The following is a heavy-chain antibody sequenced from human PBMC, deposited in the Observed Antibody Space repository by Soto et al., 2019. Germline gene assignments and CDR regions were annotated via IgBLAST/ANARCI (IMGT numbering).Heavy chain of an antibody. V-gene: IGHV4-59*01. D-gene: IGHD6-19*01. CDR1: GGSISSYY. CDR3: ARAPGIAVAGYYFDY. J-gene: IGHJ4*02. CDR2: IYYSGST. Sequence: SETLSLTCTVSGGSISSYYWSWIRQPPGKGLEWIGYIYYSGSTNYNPSLKSRVTISVDTSKNQFSLKLSSVTAADTAVYYCARAPGIAVAGYYFDYWGQGTLVIVSS.